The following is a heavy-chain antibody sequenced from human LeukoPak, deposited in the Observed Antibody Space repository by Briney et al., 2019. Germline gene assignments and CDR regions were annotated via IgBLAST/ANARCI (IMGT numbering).Heavy chain of an antibody. D-gene: IGHD1-26*01. CDR1: GFTFSSYG. V-gene: IGHV3-30*02. CDR3: AKNRGAGVYYMDV. J-gene: IGHJ6*03. CDR2: IRYDGSNK. Sequence: GGSLRLSCAASGFTFSSYGVHWVRQAPGKGLEWVAFIRYDGSNKYYADSVKGRFTISRDNSKNTLYLQMNSLRAEDTAVYYCAKNRGAGVYYMDVWGKGTTVTISS.